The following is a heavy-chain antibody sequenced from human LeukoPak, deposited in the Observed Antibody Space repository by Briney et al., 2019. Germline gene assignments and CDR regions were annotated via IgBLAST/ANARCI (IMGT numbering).Heavy chain of an antibody. CDR1: GFTFSSYS. Sequence: GGSLRLSCAASGFTFSSYSMNWVRQAPGKGLEWVSSISNSSSYIYYADSVKGRFTISRDNAKNSLYLQMNSLRAEDTAVYYCWRDLGSGWYYFDYWGEGSMVTVSS. J-gene: IGHJ4*02. CDR3: WRDLGSGWYYFDY. D-gene: IGHD6-19*01. V-gene: IGHV3-21*01. CDR2: ISNSSSYI.